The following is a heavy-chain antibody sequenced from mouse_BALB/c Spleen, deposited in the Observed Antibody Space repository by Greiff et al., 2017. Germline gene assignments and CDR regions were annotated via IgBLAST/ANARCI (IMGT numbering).Heavy chain of an antibody. D-gene: IGHD1-1*01. CDR2: INPSNGST. J-gene: IGHJ4*01. Sequence: VQLQQPGAELVKPGASVKLSCKASGYTFTSYWMHWVKQRPGQGLEWIGEINPSNGSTNYNEKFKSKATLTVDKSSSTAYLQLSSLTSEDSAVYYCARRGGSRIYYAMDYWGQGTSVTVSS. CDR1: GYTFTSYW. CDR3: ARRGGSRIYYAMDY. V-gene: IGHV1S81*02.